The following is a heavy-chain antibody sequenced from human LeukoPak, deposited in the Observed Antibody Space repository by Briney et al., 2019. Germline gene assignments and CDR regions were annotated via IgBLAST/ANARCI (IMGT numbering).Heavy chain of an antibody. Sequence: PGGSLRLSCEASGFTFSTFAMSWVRQAPGKGLEWVSLISGVGDRTYYADSVKGRFTISRDNSKNTLYLQMNSLRAEDTAVYYCAKDFIGATRRPYFDYWGQGTLVTVSS. CDR2: ISGVGDRT. CDR3: AKDFIGATRRPYFDY. CDR1: GFTFSTFA. D-gene: IGHD1-26*01. V-gene: IGHV3-23*01. J-gene: IGHJ4*02.